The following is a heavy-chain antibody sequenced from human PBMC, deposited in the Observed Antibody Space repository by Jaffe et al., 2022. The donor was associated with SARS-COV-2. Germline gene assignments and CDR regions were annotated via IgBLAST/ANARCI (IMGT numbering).Heavy chain of an antibody. CDR1: GGSFSGYY. D-gene: IGHD4-17*01. J-gene: IGHJ5*02. V-gene: IGHV4-34*01. CDR2: INPSGRT. Sequence: QVQLQQWGAGLLKPSETLSLICAVYGGSFSGYYWSWIRQPPGKGLEWVGEINPSGRTTYNPSLKSRVTISLDTSANQFSLKLSSVTAADTAVYYCAKGGNTVFDPWGQGTLVTVSS. CDR3: AKGGNTVFDP.